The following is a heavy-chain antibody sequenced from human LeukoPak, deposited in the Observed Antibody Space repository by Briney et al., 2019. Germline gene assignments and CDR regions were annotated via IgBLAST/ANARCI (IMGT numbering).Heavy chain of an antibody. V-gene: IGHV3-30*18. J-gene: IGHJ4*02. Sequence: GGSLRLSCAASGFTFSSYGVHWVRQAPGKGLEWVAVISYDGSNKYYADSVKGRFTISRDNSKNTLYLQMNSLRAEDTAVYYCAKEGGYSGYNDYWGQGTLVTVSS. CDR2: ISYDGSNK. CDR3: AKEGGYSGYNDY. CDR1: GFTFSSYG. D-gene: IGHD5-12*01.